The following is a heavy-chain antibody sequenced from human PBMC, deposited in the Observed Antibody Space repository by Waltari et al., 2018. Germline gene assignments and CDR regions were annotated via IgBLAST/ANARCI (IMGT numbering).Heavy chain of an antibody. V-gene: IGHV4-4*02. Sequence: QVQLQQWGAGLLKPSGTLSLTCAVSGGSISSSNWWSWVRQPPGKGLEWIGEIYHSGSTNYNPSLKSRVTISVDKSKNQFSLKLSSVTAADTAVYYCARSFGVARKDWFDPWGQGTLVTVSS. J-gene: IGHJ5*02. CDR3: ARSFGVARKDWFDP. CDR1: GGSISSSNW. D-gene: IGHD3-3*01. CDR2: IYHSGST.